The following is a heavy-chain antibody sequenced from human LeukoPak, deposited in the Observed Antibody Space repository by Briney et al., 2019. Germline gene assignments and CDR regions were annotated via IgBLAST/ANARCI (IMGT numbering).Heavy chain of an antibody. CDR1: GYTFTSNG. Sequence: ASVTLSCKASGYTFTSNGISWVRQAPGRGPEWMGWISAYNGHTNYAQKLQGRVTMTTDTSTSTAYMELRSLRSDDTAVYYCARDYGSGSYRLDYWGQGTLVTVSS. CDR3: ARDYGSGSYRLDY. D-gene: IGHD3-10*01. J-gene: IGHJ4*02. CDR2: ISAYNGHT. V-gene: IGHV1-18*01.